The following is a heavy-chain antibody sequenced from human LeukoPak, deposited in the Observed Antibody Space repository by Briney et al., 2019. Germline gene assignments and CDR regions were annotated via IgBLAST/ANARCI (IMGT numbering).Heavy chain of an antibody. Sequence: SETLSLTCTVSGGSISSSSYSWGWIRQPPGKGLEWIGSIYYSGSTYYNPSLKSRVTISVDTSKNQFSLKLSSVTAADTAVYYCARRYYGSGSYYNYWGQGTLVTVSS. CDR2: IYYSGST. CDR3: ARRYYGSGSYYNY. J-gene: IGHJ4*02. V-gene: IGHV4-39*07. D-gene: IGHD3-10*01. CDR1: GGSISSSSYS.